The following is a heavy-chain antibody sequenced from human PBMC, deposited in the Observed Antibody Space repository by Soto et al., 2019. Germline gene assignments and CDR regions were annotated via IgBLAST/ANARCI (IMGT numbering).Heavy chain of an antibody. CDR3: ARDRDSSGYLDY. CDR1: GGTFSSYT. J-gene: IGHJ4*02. V-gene: IGHV1-69*04. CDR2: IIPILGIA. Sequence: AASVKVSCKASGGTFSSYTISWVRQAPGQGLEWMGRIIPILGIANYAQKFQGRVTITADKSTSTAYMELSSLRSEDTAVYYCARDRDSSGYLDYWGQGTLVTVSS. D-gene: IGHD3-22*01.